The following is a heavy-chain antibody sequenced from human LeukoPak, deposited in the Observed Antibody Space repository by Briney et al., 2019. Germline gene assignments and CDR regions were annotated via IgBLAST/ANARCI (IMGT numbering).Heavy chain of an antibody. J-gene: IGHJ4*02. Sequence: PGGSLRLSCVASGFTFDDYAIHWVRHGPGRGLELLSLISGDGGSTYYADSVKGRFTISRDNSKNSLYLQMNSLRIEDTALYYCAKDRDMITFGGSDYWGQGTLVTVSS. D-gene: IGHD3-16*01. V-gene: IGHV3-43*02. CDR1: GFTFDDYA. CDR3: AKDRDMITFGGSDY. CDR2: ISGDGGST.